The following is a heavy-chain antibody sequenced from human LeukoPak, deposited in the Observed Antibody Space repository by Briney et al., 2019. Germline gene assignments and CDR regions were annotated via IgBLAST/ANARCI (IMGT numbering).Heavy chain of an antibody. Sequence: GEALKISFQGSGYSFTTYCIGWVRQILGKGVEGMGIISSAESVTILGPSFQGQVTISADKSNSTAYLQWSSLEASDTAMYYCARRSSVDAYYFDYWRQGTLVTVSS. J-gene: IGHJ4*02. V-gene: IGHV5-51*01. D-gene: IGHD6-6*01. CDR2: ISSAESVT. CDR3: ARRSSVDAYYFDY. CDR1: GYSFTTYC.